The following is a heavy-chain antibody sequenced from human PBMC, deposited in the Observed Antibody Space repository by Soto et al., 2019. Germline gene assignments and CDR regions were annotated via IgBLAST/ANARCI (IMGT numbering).Heavy chain of an antibody. V-gene: IGHV3-48*02. Sequence: GSPRLSCEASGFVFSTYSMNWVRQAPGKGLEWISYISSTSGTIYYADSVKGRFTIFRDNAKNSLFLQMNGLRDDDTAVYYCANQKIRFSVAGTLYGLGVWGQGTTVTVSS. D-gene: IGHD6-19*01. CDR3: ANQKIRFSVAGTLYGLGV. CDR2: ISSTSGTI. J-gene: IGHJ6*02. CDR1: GFVFSTYS.